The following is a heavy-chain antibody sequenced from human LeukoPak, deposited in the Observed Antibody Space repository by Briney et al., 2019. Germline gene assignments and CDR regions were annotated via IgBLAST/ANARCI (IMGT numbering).Heavy chain of an antibody. CDR2: ISCSGGST. CDR1: GFTFSSYA. CDR3: AKGGVLWFGDLYYFDY. D-gene: IGHD3-10*01. Sequence: GGSLRLSCAHSGFTFSSYAMSWVRQAPGKGLEWVSAISCSGGSTYYADSVKGRFTNSKEKSKNPLYLQNNRLGGEDTAVYYWAKGGVLWFGDLYYFDYWGQGTLVTVSS. J-gene: IGHJ4*02. V-gene: IGHV3-23*01.